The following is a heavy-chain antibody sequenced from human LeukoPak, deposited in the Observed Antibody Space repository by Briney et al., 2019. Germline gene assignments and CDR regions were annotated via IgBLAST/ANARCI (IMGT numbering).Heavy chain of an antibody. V-gene: IGHV1-69*06. CDR2: IIPIFGTA. D-gene: IGHD2/OR15-2a*01. J-gene: IGHJ4*02. CDR1: GGTFSSYA. CDR3: ARDLSGWGNSIY. Sequence: SVKVSCKASGGTFSSYAISWVRQAPGQGLEWMGGIIPIFGTANYAQKFQGRVTMTADTSTSTVYMELNSLTSDDTAVYYCARDLSGWGNSIYWGQGTPVTVS.